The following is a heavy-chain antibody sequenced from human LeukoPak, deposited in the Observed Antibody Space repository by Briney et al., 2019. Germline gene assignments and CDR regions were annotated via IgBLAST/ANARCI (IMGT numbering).Heavy chain of an antibody. CDR2: ISSSSSTI. Sequence: GGSLRLSCAASGFTFSSYTMSWVRQAPGKGLEWVSYISSSSSTIYYADSVKGRFTISRDNAKNSLYLQMNSLRAEDTAVYYCARDNTYYDFWSGYYPLYNWFDPWGQGTLVTVSS. V-gene: IGHV3-48*01. CDR1: GFTFSSYT. CDR3: ARDNTYYDFWSGYYPLYNWFDP. D-gene: IGHD3-3*01. J-gene: IGHJ5*02.